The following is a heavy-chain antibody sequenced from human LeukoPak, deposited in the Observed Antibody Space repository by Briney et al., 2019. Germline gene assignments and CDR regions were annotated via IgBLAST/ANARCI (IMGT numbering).Heavy chain of an antibody. D-gene: IGHD3-3*01. CDR2: LDPEDGET. V-gene: IGHV1-24*01. Sequence: ASVKVSCKVSGYTLTELSMHWVRQAPGKGLEWMGGLDPEDGETIYAQKFQGRVTMTEDTSTDTAYMELSSLRSEDTAVYYCATGHLYYDFWSGYYTLYYWGQGTLVTVSS. J-gene: IGHJ4*02. CDR1: GYTLTELS. CDR3: ATGHLYYDFWSGYYTLYY.